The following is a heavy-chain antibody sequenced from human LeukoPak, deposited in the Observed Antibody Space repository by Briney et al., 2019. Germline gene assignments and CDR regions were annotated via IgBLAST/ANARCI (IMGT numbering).Heavy chain of an antibody. CDR3: ARRRFLAWLWSS. Sequence: GGSLRLSCAASGFTVGNNYMNWVRQAPGKGLEWVSLIFSHGETSYADSVKGRFTISRDNSKNTLYLQMNGLRVEDTAVYYCARRRFLAWLWSSWGQGTLVTVSS. V-gene: IGHV3-66*01. CDR1: GFTVGNNY. CDR2: IFSHGET. D-gene: IGHD3-3*01. J-gene: IGHJ5*02.